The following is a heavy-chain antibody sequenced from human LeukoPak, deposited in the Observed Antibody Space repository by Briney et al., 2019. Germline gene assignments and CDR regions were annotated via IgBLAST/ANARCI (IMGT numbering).Heavy chain of an antibody. CDR2: IKPDGSDK. J-gene: IGHJ3*02. D-gene: IGHD5-24*01. V-gene: IGHV3-7*01. Sequence: GGSLRLCCGGSGFSFRSHWVNWVRQSRGKVVGWVANIKPDGSDKYYVDFARGRFTVSRDNAKNSAFLQMNSLRAEDTAIYYCATISAQTFDIWGQGTLVSVSS. CDR3: ATISAQTFDI. CDR1: GFSFRSHW.